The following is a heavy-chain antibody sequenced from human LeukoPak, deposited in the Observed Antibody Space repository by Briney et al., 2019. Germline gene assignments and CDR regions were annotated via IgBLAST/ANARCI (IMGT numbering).Heavy chain of an antibody. CDR1: GFTFSSYA. V-gene: IGHV3-23*01. D-gene: IGHD2-2*01. Sequence: GGSLRLSCAASGFTFSSYAMSWVRQAPGKGLEWVSAISGSGGSAYYADSVKGRFTISRGNSKNTLYLQMNSLRAEDTAVYYCAKVRSTSCYVFDYWGQGTLVTVSS. CDR3: AKVRSTSCYVFDY. CDR2: ISGSGGSA. J-gene: IGHJ4*02.